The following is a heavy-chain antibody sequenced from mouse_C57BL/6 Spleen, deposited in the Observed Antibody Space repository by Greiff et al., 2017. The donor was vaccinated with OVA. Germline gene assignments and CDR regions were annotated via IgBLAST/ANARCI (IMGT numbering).Heavy chain of an antibody. D-gene: IGHD2-1*01. Sequence: EVQLQQSGPVLVKPGASVKMSCKASGYTFTDYYMNWVKQSHGKSLEWIGVINPYNGGTSYNQKFKGKATLTVDKSSSTAYMELNSLTSEDSAVYYCARENYGNPWFAYWGQGTLVTVSA. V-gene: IGHV1-19*01. CDR1: GYTFTDYY. J-gene: IGHJ3*01. CDR2: INPYNGGT. CDR3: ARENYGNPWFAY.